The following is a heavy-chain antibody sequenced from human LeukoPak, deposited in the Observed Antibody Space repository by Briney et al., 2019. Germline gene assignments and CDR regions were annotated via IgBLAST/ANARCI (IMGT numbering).Heavy chain of an antibody. CDR3: ASLQYSSSPTDY. Sequence: ASVKVSCKASGYTFTGYYMHWVRRAPGQGLEWMGRINPNSGGTNYAQKFQGRVTLTRDTSISTAYMELSRLRSDDTAVYYCASLQYSSSPTDYWGQGTLVTVSS. V-gene: IGHV1-2*06. D-gene: IGHD6-6*01. J-gene: IGHJ4*02. CDR1: GYTFTGYY. CDR2: INPNSGGT.